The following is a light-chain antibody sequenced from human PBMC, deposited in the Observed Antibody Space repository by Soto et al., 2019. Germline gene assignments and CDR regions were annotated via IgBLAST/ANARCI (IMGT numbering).Light chain of an antibody. J-gene: IGKJ5*01. V-gene: IGKV3-11*01. CDR1: QSVSSY. CDR3: QQRSNWPPIT. Sequence: EIVLTQSPATLSLSPGERATLSCRASQSVSSYLAWYQQKPGQAPRLLIYDASNMANGIPARFSGSGSGTDFTLTISSLQPADFAVYYCQQRSNWPPITFGQGTRLEIK. CDR2: DAS.